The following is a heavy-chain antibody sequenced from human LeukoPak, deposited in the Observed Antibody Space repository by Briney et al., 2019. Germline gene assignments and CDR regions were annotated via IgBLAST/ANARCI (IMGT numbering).Heavy chain of an antibody. CDR3: ATYYCGGDCYSGYFDY. V-gene: IGHV4-39*01. J-gene: IGHJ4*02. CDR1: GGSISSSIYY. Sequence: PSETLSLTGTVSGGSISSSIYYWGWIRQPPGKGLEWIGNIYYSGSTYYNPSLKSRVTISVDTSKKQFSLKLSSVTAADTAVYYCATYYCGGDCYSGYFDYWGQGTLVTASS. CDR2: IYYSGST. D-gene: IGHD2-21*02.